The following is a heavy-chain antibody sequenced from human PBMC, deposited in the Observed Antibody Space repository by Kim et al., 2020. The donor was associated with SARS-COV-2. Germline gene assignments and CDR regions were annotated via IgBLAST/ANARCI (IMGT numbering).Heavy chain of an antibody. J-gene: IGHJ6*02. Sequence: SETLSLTCTVSGGSISSYYWSWIRQPPGKGLEWIGYIYYSGSTNYNPSLKSRVTISVDTSKNQFSLKLSSVTAADTAVYYCARDYVLRYFEKNYYYGMDVWGQGTTVTVSS. V-gene: IGHV4-59*13. D-gene: IGHD3-9*01. CDR3: ARDYVLRYFEKNYYYGMDV. CDR1: GGSISSYY. CDR2: IYYSGST.